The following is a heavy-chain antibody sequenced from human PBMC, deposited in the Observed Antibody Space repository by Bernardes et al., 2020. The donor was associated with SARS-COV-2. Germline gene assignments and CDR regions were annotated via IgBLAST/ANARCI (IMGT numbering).Heavy chain of an antibody. CDR2: INHSGST. Sequence: SETLSLTCAVYGGSFSGYYWSWIRQPPGKGLEWIGEINHSGSTNYNPSLKSRVTISVDTSKNQFSLKLSSVTAADTAVYYCARGDSRRIAAAGYDYWGQGTLITVSS. D-gene: IGHD6-13*01. J-gene: IGHJ4*02. CDR3: ARGDSRRIAAAGYDY. V-gene: IGHV4-34*01. CDR1: GGSFSGYY.